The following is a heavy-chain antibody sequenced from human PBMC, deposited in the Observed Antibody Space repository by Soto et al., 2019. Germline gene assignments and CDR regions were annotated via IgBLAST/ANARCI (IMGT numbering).Heavy chain of an antibody. V-gene: IGHV1-69*13. CDR2: IVPIFGKA. CDR3: ARGRDGSNYYFDY. CDR1: GGTFSDSV. Sequence: ASVKVSCKASGGTFSDSVTSWVRQAPGQGLEWMGGIVPIFGKANLAEKFQDRVTITADESTSTAYMELSSLRSEDSAVYYCARGRDGSNYYFDYWGQGTLVTVSS. J-gene: IGHJ4*02. D-gene: IGHD3-10*01.